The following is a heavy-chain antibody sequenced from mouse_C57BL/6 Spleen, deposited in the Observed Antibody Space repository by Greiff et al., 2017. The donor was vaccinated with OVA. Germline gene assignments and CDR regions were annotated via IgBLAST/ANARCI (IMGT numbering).Heavy chain of an antibody. CDR1: GYTFTSYW. V-gene: IGHV1-52*01. D-gene: IGHD1-1*01. J-gene: IGHJ4*01. Sequence: VMLSCKASGYTFTSYWMHWVKQRPIQGLEWIGNIDPSDSETHYNQKFKDKATLTVDKSSSTAYMQLSSLTSEDSAVYYCARSDYGSSYENAMDYWGQGTSVTVSS. CDR2: IDPSDSET. CDR3: ARSDYGSSYENAMDY.